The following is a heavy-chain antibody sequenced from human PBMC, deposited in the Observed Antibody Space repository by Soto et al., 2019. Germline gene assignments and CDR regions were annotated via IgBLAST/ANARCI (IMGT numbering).Heavy chain of an antibody. CDR1: GYTFTGYY. J-gene: IGHJ4*02. V-gene: IGHV1-2*04. Sequence: ASVKVSCKASGYTFTGYYMHWVRQAPGQGLEWMGWINPNSGGTNYAQKFQGWVTMTRGTSISTAYMELSRLRSDDTAVYYCARVKGIAVAGTFGGGYYFDYWGQGTLVTVSS. CDR2: INPNSGGT. D-gene: IGHD6-19*01. CDR3: ARVKGIAVAGTFGGGYYFDY.